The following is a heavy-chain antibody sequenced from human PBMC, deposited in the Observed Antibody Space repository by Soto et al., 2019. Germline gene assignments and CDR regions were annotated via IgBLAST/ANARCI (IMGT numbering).Heavy chain of an antibody. CDR1: GLTFSGYA. J-gene: IGHJ6*02. D-gene: IGHD6-25*01. CDR2: IKSKTDGGTT. CDR3: TTGSSSADGPTYYYYGMDV. Sequence: GGSLRLSCAASGLTFSGYAMIWVRRAPGKGLEWVGRIKSKTDGGTTDYAAPVTGRFTISRDDSKNTLYLQMNSLKTEDTAVYYCTTGSSSADGPTYYYYGMDVWGQGTTVTVSS. V-gene: IGHV3-15*01.